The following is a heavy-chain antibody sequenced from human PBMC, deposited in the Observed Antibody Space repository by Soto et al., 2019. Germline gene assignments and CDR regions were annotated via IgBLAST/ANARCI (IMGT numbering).Heavy chain of an antibody. J-gene: IGHJ4*02. CDR1: GYTLTELS. CDR2: FDPEDGET. V-gene: IGHV1-24*01. D-gene: IGHD6-13*01. Sequence: ASVKVSCKVSGYTLTELSMHWVRHAPGKGLEWMGGFDPEDGETIYAQKFQGRVTMTEDTSTDTAYMELSSLRSEDTAVYYCATARSSSWFFDYWGQGTLVTVSS. CDR3: ATARSSSWFFDY.